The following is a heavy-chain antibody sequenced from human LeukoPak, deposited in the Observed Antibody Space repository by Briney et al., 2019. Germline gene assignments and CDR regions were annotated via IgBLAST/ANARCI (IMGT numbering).Heavy chain of an antibody. CDR2: INPNSGGT. D-gene: IGHD6-13*01. V-gene: IGHV1-2*04. Sequence: ASVKVSCKASGYTFTGYYMHWVRQAPGQGLEWMGWINPNSGGTNYAQKFQGWVTMTRDTSISTAYMELSRLRSDDTAVYCCARERGLAAAGLIIDYWGQGTLVTVSS. CDR1: GYTFTGYY. CDR3: ARERGLAAAGLIIDY. J-gene: IGHJ4*02.